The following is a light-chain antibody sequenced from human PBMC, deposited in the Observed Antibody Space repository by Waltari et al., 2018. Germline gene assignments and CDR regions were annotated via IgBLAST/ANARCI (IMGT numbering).Light chain of an antibody. CDR1: QSVSSSY. CDR2: GAS. J-gene: IGKJ2*01. CDR3: QQFDGSLYT. Sequence: EIVLTQSPGTLSLSPGERATLSCRASQSVSSSYLNWYQQKPGQPPRHLIYGASNRATGIPERFSGSGSGTDFTLTISRLKPEDFAVYYCQQFDGSLYTFGQGTKLETK. V-gene: IGKV3-20*01.